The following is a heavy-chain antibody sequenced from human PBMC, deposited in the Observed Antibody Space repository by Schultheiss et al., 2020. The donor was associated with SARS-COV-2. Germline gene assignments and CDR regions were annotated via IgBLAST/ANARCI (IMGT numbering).Heavy chain of an antibody. V-gene: IGHV1-3*01. Sequence: ASVKVSCKASGYTFTSYAMHWVRQAPGQRLEWMGWINAGNGNTKYSQKFQGRVTITRDTSASTAYMELSSLRSEDTAVYYCARDLEAVAGTYYYFSMDVWGQGTTVTVSS. D-gene: IGHD6-19*01. CDR1: GYTFTSYA. CDR2: INAGNGNT. CDR3: ARDLEAVAGTYYYFSMDV. J-gene: IGHJ6*02.